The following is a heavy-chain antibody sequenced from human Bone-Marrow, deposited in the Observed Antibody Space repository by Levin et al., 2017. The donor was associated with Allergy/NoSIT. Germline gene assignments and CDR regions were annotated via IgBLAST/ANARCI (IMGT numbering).Heavy chain of an antibody. Sequence: GESLKISCAASGFTFSNYAITWVRQAPGKGLEWVSSISSSGSDMYYVDSVRGRFTISRDNAKNSLTLQMNSLRAEDTAVYYCARGIIGDVRVAHKEAFDIWGQGTMVSVSS. CDR2: ISSSGSDM. CDR3: ARGIIGDVRVAHKEAFDI. J-gene: IGHJ3*02. V-gene: IGHV3-21*01. D-gene: IGHD2-8*02. CDR1: GFTFSNYA.